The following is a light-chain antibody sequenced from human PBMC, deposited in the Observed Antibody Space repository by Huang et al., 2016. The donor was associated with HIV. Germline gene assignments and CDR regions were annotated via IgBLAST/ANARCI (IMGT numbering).Light chain of an antibody. CDR1: QGLNNY. Sequence: DLQMTQSPSSLSASVGDRVSITCRASQGLNNYFNWYQQKPGKAPKLLIHSASTLQNGVPTRFSGSVSGTDFTLTITNLQPEDSATYYCQQTFSVPLTFGGGTNLEI. J-gene: IGKJ4*01. V-gene: IGKV1-39*01. CDR2: SAS. CDR3: QQTFSVPLT.